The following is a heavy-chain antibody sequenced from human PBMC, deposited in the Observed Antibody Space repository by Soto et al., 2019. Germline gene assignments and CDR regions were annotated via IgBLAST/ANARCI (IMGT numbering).Heavy chain of an antibody. CDR2: IIPILGIA. J-gene: IGHJ6*02. Sequence: ASVKVSCKASGGTFSSYAISWVRQAPGQGLEWMGGIIPILGIANYEQKFQGRVTITADKSTSTAFMELSSLRSEDTAVYYCARAGRDSGYDYYYYGMDVWGQGTTVTVSS. CDR1: GGTFSSYA. CDR3: ARAGRDSGYDYYYYGMDV. D-gene: IGHD5-12*01. V-gene: IGHV1-69*10.